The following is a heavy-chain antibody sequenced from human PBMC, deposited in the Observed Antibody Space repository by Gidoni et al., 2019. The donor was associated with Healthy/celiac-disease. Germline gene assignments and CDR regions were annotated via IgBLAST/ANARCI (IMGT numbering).Heavy chain of an antibody. CDR3: ATSGYYYDSSGYYAKYFDY. Sequence: QVQLVQSGAEVKKPGASVKVSCKVSGYTLTDLSMHWVRQAPGKGLEWMGGFDPEDGETIYAQKFQGRVTMTEDTSTDTAYMELSSLRSEDTAVYYCATSGYYYDSSGYYAKYFDYWGQGTLVTVSS. CDR2: FDPEDGET. J-gene: IGHJ4*02. CDR1: GYTLTDLS. D-gene: IGHD3-22*01. V-gene: IGHV1-24*01.